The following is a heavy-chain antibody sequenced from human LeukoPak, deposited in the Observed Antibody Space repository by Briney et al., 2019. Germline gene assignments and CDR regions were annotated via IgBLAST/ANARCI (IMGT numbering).Heavy chain of an antibody. CDR3: ATYYYYTSGSFDP. CDR2: IYYSEGT. D-gene: IGHD3-10*01. J-gene: IGHJ5*01. Sequence: SETLSLTCTVSGGSINSDNYYWGWIRQPPGKGLEWIGSIYYSEGTYYNPSLKSRVTISVDTSKNQFSLKLSSVTAADTAIYYCATYYYYTSGSFDPWGQGTLVTVSS. V-gene: IGHV4-39*07. CDR1: GGSINSDNYY.